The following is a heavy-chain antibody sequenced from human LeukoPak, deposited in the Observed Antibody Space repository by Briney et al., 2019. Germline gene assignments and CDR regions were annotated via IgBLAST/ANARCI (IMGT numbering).Heavy chain of an antibody. CDR3: ARGDKYSRDY. V-gene: IGHV3-7*04. D-gene: IGHD2-15*01. CDR1: GFTFSTYW. J-gene: IGHJ4*02. CDR2: IHQDGNVK. Sequence: PGGSLRLSCAASGFTFSTYWMSWVRQAPGKGLEWVANIHQDGNVKYYVDSVKGRFTIYRDDAKNSLYLQMNSLGAEDTAVYYCARGDKYSRDYWGQGTLVTVSS.